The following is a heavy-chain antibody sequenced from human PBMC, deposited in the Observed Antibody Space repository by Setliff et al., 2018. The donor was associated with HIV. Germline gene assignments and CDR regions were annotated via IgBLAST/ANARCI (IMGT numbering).Heavy chain of an antibody. CDR3: ASRIAAASLAFDY. CDR1: GGSISSYY. V-gene: IGHV4-59*01. D-gene: IGHD6-13*01. Sequence: PSETLSLTCTVSGGSISSYYWSWIRQPPGKGLEWIGYIYYSGSTNYNPSLKSRVTISVDTSKNQFSLKLSSVIAADTAVYYCASRIAAASLAFDYWGQGTLVTVSS. CDR2: IYYSGST. J-gene: IGHJ4*02.